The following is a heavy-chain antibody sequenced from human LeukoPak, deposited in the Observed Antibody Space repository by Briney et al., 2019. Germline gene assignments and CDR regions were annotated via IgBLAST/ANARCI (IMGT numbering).Heavy chain of an antibody. CDR2: ISLSSSYI. Sequence: PGGSLRLSCAASGFTFSTYTMNWVRQAPGKGLEWVSSISLSSSYIYYADSVKGRFTISRDNSKNTLYLQMNSLRAEDTAVYYCAKELLWFGESPVALDYWGQGTLVTVSS. CDR3: AKELLWFGESPVALDY. V-gene: IGHV3-21*04. D-gene: IGHD3-10*01. J-gene: IGHJ4*02. CDR1: GFTFSTYT.